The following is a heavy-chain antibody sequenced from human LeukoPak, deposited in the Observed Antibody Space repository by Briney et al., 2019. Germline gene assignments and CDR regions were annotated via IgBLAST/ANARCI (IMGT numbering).Heavy chain of an antibody. CDR3: AKEKEMATIPWTYYFDY. CDR1: GFTFSSYG. Sequence: GGSLRLSCAASGFTFSSYGMHWVRQAPGKGLEWVAVISYDGSNKYYADSVKGRFTISRDNSKNTLYLQMNSLRAEDTAVYYCAKEKEMATIPWTYYFDYWGQGTLVTVSS. J-gene: IGHJ4*02. V-gene: IGHV3-30*18. CDR2: ISYDGSNK. D-gene: IGHD5-24*01.